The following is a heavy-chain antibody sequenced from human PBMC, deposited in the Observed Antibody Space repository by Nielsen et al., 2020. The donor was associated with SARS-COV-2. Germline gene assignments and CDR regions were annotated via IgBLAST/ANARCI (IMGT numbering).Heavy chain of an antibody. V-gene: IGHV3-23*01. CDR2: IGGGGGRT. D-gene: IGHD6-6*01. CDR3: VRSALYSSSSRWFDP. CDR1: GFTFSSYA. J-gene: IGHJ5*02. Sequence: GGSLKISFAASGFTFSSYAMNWVRQAPGKGLEWVSGIGGGGGRTNYADSVKGRFSISRDNSKNTLHLQMNSLRAEDTAIYYCVRSALYSSSSRWFDPWGQGTLVTVSS.